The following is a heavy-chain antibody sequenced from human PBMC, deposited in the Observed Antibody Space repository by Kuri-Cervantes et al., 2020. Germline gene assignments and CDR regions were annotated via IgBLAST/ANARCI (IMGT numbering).Heavy chain of an antibody. CDR2: INPSGGST. CDR3: ARDYGDYGGWFDP. CDR1: GYSFTSNA. V-gene: IGHV1-46*01. Sequence: ASVKVSCKASGYSFTSNAVHWVRQAPGQGLEWMGIINPSGGSTSYAQKFQGRVTMTRDTSTSTVYMELSSLRSEDTAVYYCARDYGDYGGWFDPWGQGTLVTVSS. D-gene: IGHD4-17*01. J-gene: IGHJ5*02.